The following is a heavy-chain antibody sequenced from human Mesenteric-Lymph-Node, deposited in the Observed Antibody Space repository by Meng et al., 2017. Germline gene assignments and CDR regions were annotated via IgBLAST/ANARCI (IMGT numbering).Heavy chain of an antibody. CDR3: ARNRGVVTPIQYIDY. Sequence: GESLKISCAASGFTFSSYDMHWVRQATGKGLEWVSAIGTAGDTYYPGSVKGRFTISRENAKNSLYLQMNSLRAEDTAVYYCARNRGVVTPIQYIDYWGQGTLVTVSS. CDR2: IGTAGDT. V-gene: IGHV3-13*01. D-gene: IGHD2-21*02. CDR1: GFTFSSYD. J-gene: IGHJ4*02.